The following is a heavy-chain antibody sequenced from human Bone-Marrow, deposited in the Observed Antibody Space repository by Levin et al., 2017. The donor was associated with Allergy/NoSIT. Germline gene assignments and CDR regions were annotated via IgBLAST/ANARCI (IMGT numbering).Heavy chain of an antibody. V-gene: IGHV3-9*01. CDR2: ITSNSVSL. CDR3: AKDIQSVATYYLDH. D-gene: IGHD5-12*01. Sequence: GGSLRLSCAASGFAFDDYAMHWVRQSPAKGLEWVSSITSNSVSLGYADTVKGRFIISRDDAKRSVYLQMNSLKPEDTALYYCAKDIQSVATYYLDHWGQGTLVTVSA. CDR1: GFAFDDYA. J-gene: IGHJ4*02.